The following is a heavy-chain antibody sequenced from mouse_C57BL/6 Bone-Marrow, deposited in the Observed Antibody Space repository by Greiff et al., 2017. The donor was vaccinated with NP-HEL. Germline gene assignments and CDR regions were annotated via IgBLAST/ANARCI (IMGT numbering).Heavy chain of an antibody. V-gene: IGHV5-9-1*02. Sequence: EVQLVESGEGLVKPGGSLKLSCAASGFTFSSYAMSWVRQTPEKRLEWVAYISSGGDYISYADTVKGRFTISRDNARNTLYLQMSMLKSEDTAMYYCTRGGASDYGSNFYAMDYWGQGTSVTVSS. J-gene: IGHJ4*01. CDR2: ISSGGDYI. CDR3: TRGGASDYGSNFYAMDY. CDR1: GFTFSSYA. D-gene: IGHD1-1*01.